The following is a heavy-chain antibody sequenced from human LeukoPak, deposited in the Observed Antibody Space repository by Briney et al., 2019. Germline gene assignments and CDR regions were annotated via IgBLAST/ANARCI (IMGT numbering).Heavy chain of an antibody. D-gene: IGHD5-18*01. CDR1: GFTFSSYG. CDR3: AKIQLWLMGAFDI. J-gene: IGHJ3*02. CDR2: IRYDGSNK. V-gene: IGHV3-30*02. Sequence: GGSLRLSCAASGFTFSSYGMHWVRQAPGKGLEWVAFIRYDGSNKYYADSVKGRFTISRDNSKNTLYLQMNSLRAEDTAVYYCAKIQLWLMGAFDIWGQGTMVTVSP.